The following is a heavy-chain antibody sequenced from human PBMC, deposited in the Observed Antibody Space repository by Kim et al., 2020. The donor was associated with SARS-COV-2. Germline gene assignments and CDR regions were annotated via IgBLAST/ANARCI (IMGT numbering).Heavy chain of an antibody. CDR2: IYYSGST. Sequence: SETLSLTCTVSGGSISSYYWSWIRQPPGKGLEWIGYIYYSGSTNYNPSLKSRVTISVDTSKNQFSLKLSSVTAADTAVYYCARGSDAYYYYYGMDVWGQGTTVTVSS. CDR3: ARGSDAYYYYYGMDV. V-gene: IGHV4-59*13. J-gene: IGHJ6*02. CDR1: GGSISSYY.